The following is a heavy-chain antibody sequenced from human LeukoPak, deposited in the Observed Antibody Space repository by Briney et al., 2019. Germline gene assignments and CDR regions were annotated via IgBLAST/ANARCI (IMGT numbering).Heavy chain of an antibody. CDR2: IYTSGST. V-gene: IGHV4-4*07. J-gene: IGHJ4*02. Sequence: SETLSLTCTVSGGSISSYYWSWIRQPAGKGLEWIGRIYTSGSTNYNPSLKSRVTISVDKSKNQFSLKLSSVTAADTAVYYCARDPARRGFDYWGQGTLVTVSS. D-gene: IGHD1-14*01. CDR1: GGSISSYY. CDR3: ARDPARRGFDY.